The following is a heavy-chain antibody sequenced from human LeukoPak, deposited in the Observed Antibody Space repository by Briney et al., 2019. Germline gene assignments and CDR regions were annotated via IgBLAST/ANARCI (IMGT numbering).Heavy chain of an antibody. J-gene: IGHJ4*02. D-gene: IGHD1-26*01. CDR2: IIPILGIA. V-gene: IGHV1-69*04. CDR1: GGTFSSYA. Sequence: ASVKVSFKASGGTFSSYAISWVRQAPGQGLEWMGRIIPILGIANYAQKFQGRVTITADKSTSTAYMELSSPRSEDTAVYYCARDEAYSGSYYARPGYWGQGTLVTVSS. CDR3: ARDEAYSGSYYARPGY.